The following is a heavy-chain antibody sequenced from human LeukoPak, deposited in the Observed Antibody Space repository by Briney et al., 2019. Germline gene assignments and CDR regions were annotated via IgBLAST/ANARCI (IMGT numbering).Heavy chain of an antibody. D-gene: IGHD2-2*02. V-gene: IGHV1-2*02. Sequence: ASVKVSCKASGYTFTSYDINWVRQAPGQGLEWMGWINPNSGGTNYAQKFQGRVTMTRDTSISTAYMELSRLRSDDTAVYYCARGYCSSTSCYIPFWFDPWGQGTLVTVSS. CDR2: INPNSGGT. CDR3: ARGYCSSTSCYIPFWFDP. J-gene: IGHJ5*02. CDR1: GYTFTSYD.